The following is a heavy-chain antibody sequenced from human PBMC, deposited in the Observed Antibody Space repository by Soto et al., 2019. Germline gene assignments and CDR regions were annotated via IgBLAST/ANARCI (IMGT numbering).Heavy chain of an antibody. CDR1: GGSFSGYY. V-gene: IGHV4-34*01. CDR3: ARGKRNYDYIWGSYRYTINWFDP. J-gene: IGHJ5*02. Sequence: PSETLSLTCAVYGGSFSGYYWSWIRQPPGKGLEWIGEINHSGSTNYNPSLKSRVTISVDTSKNQFSLKLSSVTAADTAVYYCARGKRNYDYIWGSYRYTINWFDPWGQGTLVTVSS. D-gene: IGHD3-16*02. CDR2: INHSGST.